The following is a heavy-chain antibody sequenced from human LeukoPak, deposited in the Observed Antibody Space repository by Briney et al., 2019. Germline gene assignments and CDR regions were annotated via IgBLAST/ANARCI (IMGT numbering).Heavy chain of an antibody. Sequence: GGSLRLSCAASGFTFSIYWMSWVRQAPGKGLEWVSVIYSGGSTYYADSVKGRFTISRDNSKNTLYLQMNSLRAEDTAVYYCARDGRFGEIYYGMDVWGQGTTVTVSS. CDR2: IYSGGST. CDR1: GFTFSIYW. D-gene: IGHD3-10*01. V-gene: IGHV3-66*01. J-gene: IGHJ6*02. CDR3: ARDGRFGEIYYGMDV.